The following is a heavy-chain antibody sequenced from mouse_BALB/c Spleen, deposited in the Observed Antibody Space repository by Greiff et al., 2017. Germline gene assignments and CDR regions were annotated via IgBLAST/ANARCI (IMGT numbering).Heavy chain of an antibody. CDR1: GYTFTSYW. J-gene: IGHJ3*01. D-gene: IGHD3-1*01. Sequence: QVQLQQPGAELVRPGASVKLSCKASGYTFTSYWINWVKQRPGQGLEWIGNIYPSDSYTNYNQKFKDKATLTVDKSSSTAYMQLSSPTSEDSAVYYCTRQGSSGYWFAYWGQGTLVTVSA. CDR3: TRQGSSGYWFAY. CDR2: IYPSDSYT. V-gene: IGHV1-69*02.